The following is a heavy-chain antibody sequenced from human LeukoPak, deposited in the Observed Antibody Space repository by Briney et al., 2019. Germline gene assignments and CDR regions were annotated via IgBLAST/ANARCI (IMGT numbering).Heavy chain of an antibody. V-gene: IGHV1-18*01. J-gene: IGHJ4*02. CDR2: ISVYNGKT. Sequence: ASVTVSCTASGYDFSSYGISWVRQAPGQGLQWMGWISVYNGKTNYGPLQGRVTMTTDTSTGTAYMELRNLRSEDTAIYYCARHMTTVVTSLDSWGQGTLVTVSS. CDR3: ARHMTTVVTSLDS. CDR1: GYDFSSYG. D-gene: IGHD4-23*01.